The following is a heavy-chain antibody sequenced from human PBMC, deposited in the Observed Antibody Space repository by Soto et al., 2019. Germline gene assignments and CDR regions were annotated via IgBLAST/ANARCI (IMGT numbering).Heavy chain of an antibody. D-gene: IGHD6-6*01. Sequence: ASVKVSCKASGYTFTSYGISWVRQAPGQGLEWMGWISAYNSKTNYAQKNQGRDTMTKDTSTSTAYMELRSLRSDDTAEYYCEIEQLLPYISLSSPLFPGAFDIWGQGTMVTVSS. CDR1: GYTFTSYG. J-gene: IGHJ3*02. V-gene: IGHV1-18*01. CDR2: ISAYNSKT. CDR3: EIEQLLPYISLSSPLFPGAFDI.